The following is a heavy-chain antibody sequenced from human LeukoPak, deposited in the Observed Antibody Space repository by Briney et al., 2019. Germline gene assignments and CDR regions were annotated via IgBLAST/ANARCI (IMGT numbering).Heavy chain of an antibody. D-gene: IGHD6-19*01. CDR2: TSSSGYTR. CDR1: GFTFSSYE. CDR3: AGVGQWLLNY. Sequence: PGGSLRLSCAASGFTFSSYEMNWVRQAPGKGLEWVSYTSSSGYTRYYADSVEGRFTISRDNAKNPLYLQKTSLRAEKTAVYYCAGVGQWLLNYWGRGTLVTVSS. V-gene: IGHV3-48*03. J-gene: IGHJ4*02.